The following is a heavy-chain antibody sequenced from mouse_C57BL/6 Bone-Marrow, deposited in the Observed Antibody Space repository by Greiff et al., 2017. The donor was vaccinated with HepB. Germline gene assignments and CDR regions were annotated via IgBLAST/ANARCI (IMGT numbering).Heavy chain of an antibody. D-gene: IGHD1-1*01. J-gene: IGHJ4*01. V-gene: IGHV5-9-1*02. CDR1: GFTFSSYA. CDR3: TREGTTVVAKMDY. Sequence: EVKLVESGEGLVKPGGSLKLSCAASGFTFSSYAMSWVRQTPEKRLEWVAYISSGGDYIYYADTVKGRFTISRDNARNTLYLQMSSLKSEDTAMYYCTREGTTVVAKMDYWGQGTSVTVSS. CDR2: ISSGGDYI.